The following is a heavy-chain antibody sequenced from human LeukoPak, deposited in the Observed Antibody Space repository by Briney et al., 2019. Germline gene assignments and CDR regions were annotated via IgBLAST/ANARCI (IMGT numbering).Heavy chain of an antibody. CDR1: GFTFSSYA. CDR3: ANAGHF. Sequence: PGRSLRLSCAASGFTFSSYAMSWVRQTPGKGLEWVSGIVGGGGNTYYADPVKGRFTISRDNSKNTLYLQMNSLRVADTAVYYCANAGHFWGQGTLVTVSS. V-gene: IGHV3-23*01. J-gene: IGHJ4*02. CDR2: IVGGGGNT.